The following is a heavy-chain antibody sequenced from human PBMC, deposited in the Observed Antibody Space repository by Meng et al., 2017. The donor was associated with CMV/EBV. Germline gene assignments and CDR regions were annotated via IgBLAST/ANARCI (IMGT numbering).Heavy chain of an antibody. CDR2: ISSSSSYI. Sequence: KGLEWVSSISSSSSYIYYADSVKGRFTISRDNAKNSLYLQMNSLRAEDTAVYYCARAGPPGPAANGMDVWGQGTTVTVSS. J-gene: IGHJ6*02. V-gene: IGHV3-21*01. D-gene: IGHD2-2*01. CDR3: ARAGPPGPAANGMDV.